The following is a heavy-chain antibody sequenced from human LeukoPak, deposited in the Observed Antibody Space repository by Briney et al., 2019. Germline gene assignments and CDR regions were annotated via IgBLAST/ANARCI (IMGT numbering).Heavy chain of an antibody. CDR2: IWYDGSNK. D-gene: IGHD4-23*01. J-gene: IGHJ4*02. Sequence: GGSLRLSCAASGFTFSSYGMHWVRQAPGKGLEWVAVIWYDGSNKYYADSVKGRFTISRDNSKNTLYLQMNSLRAEDTAVYYCARDTRDYGGNSGTDYWGQGTLVTVSS. CDR1: GFTFSSYG. V-gene: IGHV3-33*01. CDR3: ARDTRDYGGNSGTDY.